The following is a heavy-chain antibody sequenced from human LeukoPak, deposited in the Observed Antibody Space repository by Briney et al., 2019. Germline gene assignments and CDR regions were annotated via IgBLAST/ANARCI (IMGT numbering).Heavy chain of an antibody. CDR1: GFTFSTYS. CDR2: ISGSGGST. Sequence: PGGSLRLSCAASGFTFSTYSMNWVRQAPGKGLEWVSSISGSGGSTYYADSVKGRFTISRDNSKNTLYLQMNSLRAEDTAVYYCAKGGLGCSSTSCFDYWGQGTLVTVSS. D-gene: IGHD2-2*01. CDR3: AKGGLGCSSTSCFDY. V-gene: IGHV3-23*01. J-gene: IGHJ4*02.